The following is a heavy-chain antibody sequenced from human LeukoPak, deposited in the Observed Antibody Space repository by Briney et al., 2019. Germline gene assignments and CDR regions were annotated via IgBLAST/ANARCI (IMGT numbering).Heavy chain of an antibody. V-gene: IGHV3-23*01. CDR1: GLTVRNNF. Sequence: GGSLRLSCAASGLTVRNNFMSWVRQAPGKGLEWVSSISSSGGSTYYADSVRGRFTISRDNSKNTLYLQMSSLRAEDTAIYYCAKDLVTGSLDYWGQGTLVTVSS. CDR3: AKDLVTGSLDY. CDR2: ISSSGGST. J-gene: IGHJ4*02. D-gene: IGHD3-10*01.